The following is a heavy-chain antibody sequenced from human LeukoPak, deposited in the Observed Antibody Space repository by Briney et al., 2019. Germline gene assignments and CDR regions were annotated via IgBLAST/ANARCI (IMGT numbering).Heavy chain of an antibody. Sequence: PSETLSLTYAVYGGSFSGYYWSWIRQPPGKGLEWIGEINHSGSTNYNPSLKSRVTISVDTSKNQFSLKLSSMTAADTAVYYCARVFYARSPYDYGDYYFDYWGQGTLVTVSS. CDR1: GGSFSGYY. CDR2: INHSGST. J-gene: IGHJ4*02. D-gene: IGHD4-17*01. V-gene: IGHV4-34*01. CDR3: ARVFYARSPYDYGDYYFDY.